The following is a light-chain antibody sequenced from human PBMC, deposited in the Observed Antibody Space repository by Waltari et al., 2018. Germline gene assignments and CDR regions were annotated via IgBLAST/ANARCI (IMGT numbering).Light chain of an antibody. Sequence: VLTQSPATLSLSPGERATLSCRASQSVSKYLAWYQQKPGQAPRLLIFDASNRATGIPARFSGSVSGTEFSLTLSSLEPEDFAVYYCQQRGTYLGLTFGGGTKVDIK. V-gene: IGKV3-11*01. CDR3: QQRGTYLGLT. CDR1: QSVSKY. J-gene: IGKJ4*01. CDR2: DAS.